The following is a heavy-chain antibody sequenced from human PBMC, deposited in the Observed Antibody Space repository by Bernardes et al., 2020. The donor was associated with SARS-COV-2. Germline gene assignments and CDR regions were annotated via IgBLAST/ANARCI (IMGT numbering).Heavy chain of an antibody. J-gene: IGHJ6*01. Sequence: GESLKISCKGSGYSFTSYWIGWVRQMPGKGLEWMVIIYPGDSDTRSSPSFQGQVTLPADQSISTAYLQCSSLKASDTAMYYFARTYYYDSSGYGYYYYGMDV. CDR1: GYSFTSYW. CDR2: IYPGDSDT. D-gene: IGHD3-22*01. CDR3: ARTYYYDSSGYGYYYYGMDV. V-gene: IGHV5-51*01.